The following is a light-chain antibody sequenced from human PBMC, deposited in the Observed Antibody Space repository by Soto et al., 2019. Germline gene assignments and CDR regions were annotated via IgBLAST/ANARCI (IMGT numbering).Light chain of an antibody. V-gene: IGKV4-1*01. CDR2: WAS. CDR1: QSVLYSSNNKYY. Sequence: DIVMTQSPDSLAVSLGERATINCKSSQSVLYSSNNKYYLAWYQQRPGQPPKSLIYWASTRESGVPDRFSGSGSGTDFNLTISSLQAEDVAVYYCQQYHTTPWTFGQGTKVEIK. J-gene: IGKJ1*01. CDR3: QQYHTTPWT.